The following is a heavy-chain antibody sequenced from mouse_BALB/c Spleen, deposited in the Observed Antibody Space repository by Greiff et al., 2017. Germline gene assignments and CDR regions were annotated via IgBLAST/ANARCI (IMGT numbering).Heavy chain of an antibody. J-gene: IGHJ2*01. CDR2: INPSTGYT. V-gene: IGHV1-7*01. CDR3: ARSYRYDFDY. CDR1: GYTFTSYW. D-gene: IGHD2-14*01. Sequence: QVQLKESGAELAKPGASVKMSCKASGYTFTSYWMHWVKQRPGQGLEWIGYINPSTGYTEYNQKFKDKATLTADKSSSTAYMQLSSLTSEDSAVYYCARSYRYDFDYWGQGTTLTVSS.